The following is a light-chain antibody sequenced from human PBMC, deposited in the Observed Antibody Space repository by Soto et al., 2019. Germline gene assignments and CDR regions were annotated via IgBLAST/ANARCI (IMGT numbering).Light chain of an antibody. CDR1: QSISSW. CDR2: DAS. CDR3: EQYNSYPWT. J-gene: IGKJ1*01. Sequence: DIQMTQSPSTLSASVGDRVTITCRASQSISSWLAWYQQKPGKAPKLLIYDASSLESGLPSRFSGSGSGTEFALTISSLQPDDFATYYCEQYNSYPWTFGQGTKVESK. V-gene: IGKV1-5*01.